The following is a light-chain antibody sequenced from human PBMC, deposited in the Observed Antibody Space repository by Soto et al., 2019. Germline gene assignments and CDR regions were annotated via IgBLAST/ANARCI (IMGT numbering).Light chain of an antibody. J-gene: IGLJ2*01. CDR1: SSDVGGYNY. CDR3: SSYAGSNNLV. V-gene: IGLV2-8*01. CDR2: EVS. Sequence: QSVLTQPPSASGSPGQSVTISCPGTSSDVGGYNYVSWYQQHPGKAPKLMIYEVSKRPSGVPDRFSGSKSGNTASLTVSGLQAEDDADYYCSSYAGSNNLVFGGGTKLTVL.